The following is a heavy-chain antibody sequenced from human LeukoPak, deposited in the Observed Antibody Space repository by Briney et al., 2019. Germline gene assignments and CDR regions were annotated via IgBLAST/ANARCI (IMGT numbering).Heavy chain of an antibody. CDR3: ASYSGWYPRVFDY. D-gene: IGHD6-19*01. J-gene: IGHJ4*02. V-gene: IGHV4-34*01. CDR1: GGSFSGYY. CDR2: INHSGST. Sequence: KPSETLSLTCAVYGGSFSGYYWSWIRQPPGKGLEWIGEINHSGSTNYNPSLKSRVTISVDTSKNQFSLKLSSVTAADTAVYYCASYSGWYPRVFDYWGQGTLVTVSS.